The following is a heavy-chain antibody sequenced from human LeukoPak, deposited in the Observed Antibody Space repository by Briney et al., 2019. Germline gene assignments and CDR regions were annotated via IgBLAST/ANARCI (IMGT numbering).Heavy chain of an antibody. D-gene: IGHD3-3*01. CDR3: ASGGVVIFDY. V-gene: IGHV3-7*01. J-gene: IGHJ4*02. CDR1: GFTFSTYW. Sequence: PGGSLRLSCAASGFTFSTYWMSWVRQAPGKGLEWVANIQQDGIKKYYVDSVEGRFTISRDNAKNSLYLQMNSLGAEDTAVYYCASGGVVIFDYWGQGTPVTVSS. CDR2: IQQDGIKK.